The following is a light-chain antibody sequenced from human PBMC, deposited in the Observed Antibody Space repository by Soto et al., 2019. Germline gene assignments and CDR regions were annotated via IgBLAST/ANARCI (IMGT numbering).Light chain of an antibody. J-gene: IGKJ2*01. Sequence: ETVMTQSPSTLSVSPGERATLSCRASQGVSSNLAWYQQKPGQAPRLLIYSASTKATGIPARFSGSGSETEFTLTISSLQSEDFVFYYCQQYNNWPPITFGQGTKLEIK. CDR1: QGVSSN. CDR2: SAS. V-gene: IGKV3-15*01. CDR3: QQYNNWPPIT.